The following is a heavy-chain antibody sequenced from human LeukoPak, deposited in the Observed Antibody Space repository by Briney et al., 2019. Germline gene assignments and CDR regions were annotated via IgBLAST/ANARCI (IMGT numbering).Heavy chain of an antibody. J-gene: IGHJ4*02. Sequence: SQTLSLTCTVSGGPISSGGYYWSWIRQHPGKGLEWIGYIYYSGSTYYNPSLKSRVTISVDTSKNQFSLKLSSVTAADTAVYYCARGSGGAGLIDYWGQGTLVTVSS. CDR2: IYYSGST. D-gene: IGHD2-15*01. V-gene: IGHV4-31*03. CDR3: ARGSGGAGLIDY. CDR1: GGPISSGGYY.